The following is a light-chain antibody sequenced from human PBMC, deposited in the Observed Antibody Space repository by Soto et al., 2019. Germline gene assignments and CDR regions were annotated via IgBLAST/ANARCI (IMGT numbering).Light chain of an antibody. V-gene: IGLV1-51*01. CDR3: GTWDSSLSAVV. J-gene: IGLJ2*01. CDR2: DNN. CDR1: SSNIGNNY. Sequence: QSVLTQPPSVSAAPGQKVTISCSGSSSNIGNNYVSWYQQLPGTAPKLLIYDNNKRPSGIPDRVSGSKSATSATLGITGLQTGDEADYDCGTWDSSLSAVVFGGGTKLTVL.